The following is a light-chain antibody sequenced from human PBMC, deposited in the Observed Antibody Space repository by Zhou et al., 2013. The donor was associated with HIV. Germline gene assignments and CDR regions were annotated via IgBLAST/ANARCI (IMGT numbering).Light chain of an antibody. Sequence: DIQMTQSPSTLSASVGDRVTITCRASQSVTSSLAWYRQKPGKAPKLLIYKASSLERGVPLRFSGSGSGTEFTLSISSLQPDDFATYYCQQYYSYPLTFAGGTKVEIK. CDR3: QQYYSYPLT. J-gene: IGKJ4*01. CDR1: QSVTSS. V-gene: IGKV1-5*03. CDR2: KAS.